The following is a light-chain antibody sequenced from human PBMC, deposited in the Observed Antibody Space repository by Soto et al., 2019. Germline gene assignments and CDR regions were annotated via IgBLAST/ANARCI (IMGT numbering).Light chain of an antibody. Sequence: DIQMTQSPSTLSASVGDRVTITCRASQSISNWLAWYQQKPGKAPNLLIYDASSLESGVPSRFSGVGFGTEFPLTISSLQPDDFGTYYCQQYNSYSTFGQGTKVEI. CDR2: DAS. CDR1: QSISNW. V-gene: IGKV1-5*01. CDR3: QQYNSYST. J-gene: IGKJ1*01.